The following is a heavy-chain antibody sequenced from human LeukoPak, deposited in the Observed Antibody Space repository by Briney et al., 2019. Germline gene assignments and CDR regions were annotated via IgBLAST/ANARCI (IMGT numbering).Heavy chain of an antibody. CDR2: ISYDGSHN. D-gene: IGHD5-18*01. V-gene: IGHV3-30*18. CDR3: AKNRGYNYAEDAFDI. CDR1: GFTFTFSSFG. J-gene: IGHJ3*02. Sequence: GRSLRLSCAASGFTFTFSSFGMNWVRQAPGKGPEWVALISYDGSHNYYADSVKGRFTISRDNSKNTLYLQMNTLRAEDTAVYYCAKNRGYNYAEDAFDIWGQGTMVTVSS.